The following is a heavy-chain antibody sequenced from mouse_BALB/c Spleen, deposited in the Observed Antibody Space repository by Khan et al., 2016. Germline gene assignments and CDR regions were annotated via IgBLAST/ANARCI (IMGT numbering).Heavy chain of an antibody. CDR1: GYTFTRFW. J-gene: IGHJ4*01. Sequence: VQLVESGAELAKPGASVKMSCKASGYTFTRFWMHWVKQRPGQGLEWIGYINPGSNYTDYNQNFKDKATLTADKSSSTAYMLLSSLTSEDSAVYFCAIWVYDNYLYQAMDYWGQGISVTVSS. CDR3: AIWVYDNYLYQAMDY. CDR2: INPGSNYT. D-gene: IGHD2-10*02. V-gene: IGHV1-7*01.